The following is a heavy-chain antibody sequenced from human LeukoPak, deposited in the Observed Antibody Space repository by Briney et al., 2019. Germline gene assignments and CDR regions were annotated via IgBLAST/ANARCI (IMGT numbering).Heavy chain of an antibody. J-gene: IGHJ4*02. D-gene: IGHD1-26*01. V-gene: IGHV3-74*01. CDR3: VSGLQEWDVRRDC. CDR1: GFTFSNHW. CDR2: VNGDGSST. Sequence: PGGALRLSCAASGFTFSNHWLHGVRPAPGKGLVWVSRVNGDGSSTDCADSVKRRFTLSRDNGKNTLYLQMDSLRADDTAVYFCVSGLQEWDVRRDCWGQGTLVTVSS.